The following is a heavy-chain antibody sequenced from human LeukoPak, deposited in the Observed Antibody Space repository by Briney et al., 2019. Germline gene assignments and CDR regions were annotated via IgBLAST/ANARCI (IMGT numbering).Heavy chain of an antibody. Sequence: PGGSLRLSCAASGFTFSSYAMHWVRQAPGKGLEWVSSISSSSSYIYYADSVKGRFTISRDNAKNSLYLQTNSLRAEDTAVYYCARDAPYYYDSSGYYSYWGQGTLVTVSS. CDR1: GFTFSSYA. V-gene: IGHV3-21*01. CDR2: ISSSSSYI. J-gene: IGHJ4*02. CDR3: ARDAPYYYDSSGYYSY. D-gene: IGHD3-22*01.